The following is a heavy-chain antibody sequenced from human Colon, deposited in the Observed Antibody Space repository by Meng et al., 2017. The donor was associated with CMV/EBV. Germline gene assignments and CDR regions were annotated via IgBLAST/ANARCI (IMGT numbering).Heavy chain of an antibody. CDR3: AREYFYDKGRRSFDL. V-gene: IGHV3-66*01. Sequence: VGFGGGLGQPGGSLRLSWAASGCIVSSNYMNWVRQAPGKGLEWVSVIFTDDRTYYADSVKGRFTISRDDSKNTVSLQMNSLRAEDTAVYYCAREYFYDKGRRSFDLWGQGTLVTVFS. D-gene: IGHD3-22*01. J-gene: IGHJ4*02. CDR2: IFTDDRT. CDR1: GCIVSSNY.